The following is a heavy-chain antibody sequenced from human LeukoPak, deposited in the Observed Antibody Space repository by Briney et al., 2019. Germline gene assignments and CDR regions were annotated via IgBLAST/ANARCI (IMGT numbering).Heavy chain of an antibody. D-gene: IGHD3-9*01. Sequence: PSETLSLTCAVYGGSFSGYYWSWIRQPPGKGLEWIGEINHSGSTNYNPSLKSRVTISVDTSKNQFSLKLSSVTAADTAVYYCARVQPARYFVGGSWFDPWGQGTLVTVSS. V-gene: IGHV4-34*01. CDR3: ARVQPARYFVGGSWFDP. CDR1: GGSFSGYY. CDR2: INHSGST. J-gene: IGHJ5*02.